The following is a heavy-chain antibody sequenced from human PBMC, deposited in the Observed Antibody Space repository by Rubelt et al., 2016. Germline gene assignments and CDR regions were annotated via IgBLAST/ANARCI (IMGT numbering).Heavy chain of an antibody. V-gene: IGHV3-74*01. D-gene: IGHD3-10*01. CDR1: GFTFSSYW. J-gene: IGHJ4*02. Sequence: EVQLVESGGGLVQPGGSLRLSCAASGFTFSSYWMHWVRQAPGKGLVWVSRINSDGSSTSYADSVKGRFTISRDNAKNTLYLQMNSLRAEDTAVYYCAREPGRWFGELLFDYWGQGTLVTVSS. CDR3: AREPGRWFGELLFDY. CDR2: INSDGSST.